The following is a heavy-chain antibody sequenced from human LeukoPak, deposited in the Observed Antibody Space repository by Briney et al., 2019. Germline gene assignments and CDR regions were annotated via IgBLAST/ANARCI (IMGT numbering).Heavy chain of an antibody. Sequence: PGGSLRLSCAASGFTFSSYGMHWVRQAPGKGLEWVAVISYDGSNKYYADSVKGRFTISRDNSKNTLYLQMNSLRAEDTAVYYCARGLQYNDAFDIWGQGTMVIVSS. V-gene: IGHV3-30*03. J-gene: IGHJ3*02. CDR2: ISYDGSNK. D-gene: IGHD1-1*01. CDR3: ARGLQYNDAFDI. CDR1: GFTFSSYG.